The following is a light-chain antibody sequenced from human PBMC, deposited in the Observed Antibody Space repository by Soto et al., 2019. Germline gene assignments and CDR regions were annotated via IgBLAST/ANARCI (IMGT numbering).Light chain of an antibody. CDR1: QNITSY. V-gene: IGKV1-39*01. J-gene: IGKJ3*01. Sequence: DIQMTQSPSSLSASVGDRLTITCRASQNITSYLNWFQQKPGKAPKLLIYAASSLQSGVPSRFSGGGSGTDFTLTISSLQPEDFATYYCQQSYSTPFTFGPGTKVAVK. CDR2: AAS. CDR3: QQSYSTPFT.